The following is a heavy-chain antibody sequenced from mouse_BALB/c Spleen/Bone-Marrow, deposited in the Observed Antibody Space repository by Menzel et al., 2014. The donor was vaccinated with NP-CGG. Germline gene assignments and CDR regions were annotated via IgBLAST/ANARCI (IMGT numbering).Heavy chain of an antibody. CDR3: VRGDSYEAYMPY. CDR1: AYSITSGYG. J-gene: IGHJ3*01. V-gene: IGHV3-1*02. Sequence: VQLQQSGPDLAKPSQSLSLTCTATAYSITSGYGWHWNRQFPGNKLDWLGYNPYSGNTNYNPTLKSQISITRDTSKNQFFLQLNSVTTDDAATVYCVRGDSYEAYMPYWGQGTPVTVST. D-gene: IGHD2-12*01. CDR2: NPYSGNT.